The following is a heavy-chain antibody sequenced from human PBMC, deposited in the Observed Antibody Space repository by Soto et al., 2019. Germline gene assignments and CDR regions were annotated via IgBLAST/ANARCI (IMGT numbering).Heavy chain of an antibody. V-gene: IGHV1-46*01. J-gene: IGHJ3*02. CDR2: INPSGGST. Sequence: QVQLVQSGAEVRKPGASVKVACKASGDTLSSNYMHWVRQAPGQGLEWMGIINPSGGSTNYAQKFQGRVTLTRDTSRKIVYMELRSLRAEDTAVYYCAKRAWLQMKWAFDIWGQGTMVTVSS. D-gene: IGHD5-12*01. CDR3: AKRAWLQMKWAFDI. CDR1: GDTLSSNY.